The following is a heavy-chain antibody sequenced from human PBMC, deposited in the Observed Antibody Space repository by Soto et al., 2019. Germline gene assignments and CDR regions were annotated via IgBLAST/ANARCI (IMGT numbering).Heavy chain of an antibody. J-gene: IGHJ3*02. V-gene: IGHV4-59*01. CDR3: ARRTGIAAAGASDS. D-gene: IGHD6-25*01. CDR2: IYYSGST. Sequence: SETLSLTCTVSGGSISSYYWSWIRQPPGKGLEWIGYIYYSGSTNYNPSLKSRVTISVDTSKNQFSLKLSSVTAADTAVYYCARRTGIAAAGASDSWGQGPMVTLSS. CDR1: GGSISSYY.